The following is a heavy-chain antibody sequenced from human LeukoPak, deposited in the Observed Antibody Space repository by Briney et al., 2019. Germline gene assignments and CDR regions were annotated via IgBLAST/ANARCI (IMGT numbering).Heavy chain of an antibody. V-gene: IGHV4-39*01. CDR3: ARRADDSSGYYYVNYWYFDL. D-gene: IGHD3-22*01. CDR2: IYYRGDT. Sequence: SETLSLTCSVSGGSISNSNYYWAWIRQPPGKGLAWIGTIYYRGDTYYNPSLKSRVTLSVDTSKNQFSLKLSSVTAADTAVYYCARRADDSSGYYYVNYWYFDLWGRGTLVTVSS. CDR1: GGSISNSNYY. J-gene: IGHJ2*01.